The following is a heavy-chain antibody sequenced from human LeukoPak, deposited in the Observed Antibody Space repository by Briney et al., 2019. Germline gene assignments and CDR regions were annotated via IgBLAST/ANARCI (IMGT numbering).Heavy chain of an antibody. J-gene: IGHJ4*02. D-gene: IGHD1-26*01. Sequence: GGSLTPSCAASGFTSSSYSMNWVRPAPGKGLGWVSSISSISSYIYYTDSVTGRFTIYRDNAKNSLYLQMNSLRAEDTSVYYCARADSGSYAYWGQGTLVTVSS. CDR1: GFTSSSYS. V-gene: IGHV3-21*01. CDR3: ARADSGSYAY. CDR2: ISSISSYI.